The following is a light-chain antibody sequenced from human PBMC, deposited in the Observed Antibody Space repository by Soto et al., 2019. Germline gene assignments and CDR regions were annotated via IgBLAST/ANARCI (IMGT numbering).Light chain of an antibody. CDR3: QQYGSSPALT. J-gene: IGKJ4*01. Sequence: EIVLTQSPGTLYLSPGERATLSCRASQSVSSSYLAWYQQKPGQAHRLLIYGASSRATCIPDRFSGSGSGTDFTLTISRLEPEDFAVYYCQQYGSSPALTFGGGTKVEIK. CDR2: GAS. V-gene: IGKV3-20*01. CDR1: QSVSSSY.